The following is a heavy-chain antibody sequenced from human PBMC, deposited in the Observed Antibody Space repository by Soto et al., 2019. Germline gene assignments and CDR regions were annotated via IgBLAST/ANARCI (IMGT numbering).Heavy chain of an antibody. D-gene: IGHD3-10*01. V-gene: IGHV6-1*01. J-gene: IGHJ6*02. Sequence: PSQTLSLTCVISGDSVSSNSAAWNWIRQSPSRGLEWLGRTYYRSKWYNDYAVSVKSRITINPDTSKNQFSLQLNSVTPEDTAVYYCARELDGSGSYKSGVGYYYYYYGMDVWGQGTTVTVSS. CDR2: TYYRSKWYN. CDR3: ARELDGSGSYKSGVGYYYYYYGMDV. CDR1: GDSVSSNSAA.